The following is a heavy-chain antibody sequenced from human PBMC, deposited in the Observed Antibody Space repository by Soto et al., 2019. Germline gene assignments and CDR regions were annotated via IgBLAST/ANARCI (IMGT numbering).Heavy chain of an antibody. V-gene: IGHV1-3*01. J-gene: IGHJ6*03. CDR2: INAGNGNT. CDR1: GYTFTSYA. CDR3: ARDHSSSWDRPRSNVYYYYYYMDV. D-gene: IGHD6-13*01. Sequence: GASVKVSCKASGYTFTSYAMHWVRQAPGQRLEWMGWINAGNGNTKYSQKFQGRVTITRDTSASTAYMELSSLRSEDTAVYYCARDHSSSWDRPRSNVYYYYYYMDVWGKGTTVTVSS.